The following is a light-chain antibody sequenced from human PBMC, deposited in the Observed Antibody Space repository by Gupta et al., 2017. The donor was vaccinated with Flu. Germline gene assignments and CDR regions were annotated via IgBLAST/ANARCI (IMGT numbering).Light chain of an antibody. CDR3: MQSVQLLRT. CDR2: EVS. CDR1: QSLLHSDGKTH. Sequence: DIVMTQTPLSLSVTPGQPASISCKSSQSLLHSDGKTHLSWYLQRPGQPPQLLFYEVSNRGSGVPDRFSGSGSGTXFTLRIXRVEAEDVGVYYCMQSVQLLRTFGXGTKVEIK. V-gene: IGKV2D-29*01. J-gene: IGKJ1*01.